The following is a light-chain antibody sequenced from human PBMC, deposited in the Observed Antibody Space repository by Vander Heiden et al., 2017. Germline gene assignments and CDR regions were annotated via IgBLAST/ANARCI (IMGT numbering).Light chain of an antibody. V-gene: IGKV3-11*01. CDR2: DAS. Sequence: DTLLTQSPATLSLSPGETATLSCRASQSVSSYLAWYQQKPGQAPRLLIYDASNRATGIPDRFSGSGSGTDFTLTISSLAPEDVAVYYCQQRSDWPYTFGQGTKLEIK. CDR1: QSVSSY. J-gene: IGKJ2*01. CDR3: QQRSDWPYT.